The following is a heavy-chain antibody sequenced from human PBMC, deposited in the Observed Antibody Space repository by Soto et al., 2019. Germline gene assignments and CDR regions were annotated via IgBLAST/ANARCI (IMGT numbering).Heavy chain of an antibody. V-gene: IGHV1-69*02. J-gene: IGHJ3*02. CDR1: GGSFRTYT. D-gene: IGHD6-13*01. Sequence: QVQLVQSGVEVKKPGSSVKVSCKASGGSFRTYTVFWVRQAPGQGLEWMGRIIPMFEIANYAQRFQGRVTFNADKSTGTVHMEMSSLTSDDTAISFCSFGSWSAEVFDTWGQGTLVTVSP. CDR3: SFGSWSAEVFDT. CDR2: IIPMFEIA.